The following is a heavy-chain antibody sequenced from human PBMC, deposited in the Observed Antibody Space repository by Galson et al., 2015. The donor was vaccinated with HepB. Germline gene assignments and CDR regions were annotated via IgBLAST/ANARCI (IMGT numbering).Heavy chain of an antibody. CDR1: GFTFSSYG. CDR3: AKDVPAGSSGWYLGGMDV. CDR2: MRYDGSLK. J-gene: IGHJ6*02. V-gene: IGHV3-30*02. D-gene: IGHD6-19*01. Sequence: SLRLSCAASGFTFSSYGMHWVRQAPGKGLEWVAFMRYDGSLKYYADSVKGRFTISRDNSRNTLILQMNSLRSEDTAVYYCAKDVPAGSSGWYLGGMDVWGQGTTVTVSS.